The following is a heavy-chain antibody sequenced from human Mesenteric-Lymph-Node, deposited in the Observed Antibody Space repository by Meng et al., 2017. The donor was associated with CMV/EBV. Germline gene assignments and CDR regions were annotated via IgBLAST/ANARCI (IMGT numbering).Heavy chain of an antibody. V-gene: IGHV3-7*01. Sequence: QLVESGGGLVQPGGSLRRSCAASGFTLSSYWKNWVRRAPGKGLEWVANIKQGGSEKYYVDSLRGRFTISRDNAKNSLYLQMNSLRAEDTAVYYCASGEAQPHYYYGMDVWGQGTTVTVSS. CDR3: ASGEAQPHYYYGMDV. CDR2: IKQGGSEK. D-gene: IGHD7-27*01. J-gene: IGHJ6*02. CDR1: GFTLSSYW.